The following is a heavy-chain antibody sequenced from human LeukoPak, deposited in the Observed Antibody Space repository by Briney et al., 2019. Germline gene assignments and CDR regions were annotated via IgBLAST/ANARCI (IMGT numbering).Heavy chain of an antibody. Sequence: SETLSLTCAVYGGSFSGYYWSWIRQPPGKGLEWIGEINHSGSTNYNPSLKSRVTISVDTSKNQFSLQLNSVTPEDTAVYYCTRATTTFDYWGQGTLVTVSS. J-gene: IGHJ4*02. CDR3: TRATTTFDY. D-gene: IGHD5-12*01. CDR1: GGSFSGYY. CDR2: INHSGST. V-gene: IGHV4-34*01.